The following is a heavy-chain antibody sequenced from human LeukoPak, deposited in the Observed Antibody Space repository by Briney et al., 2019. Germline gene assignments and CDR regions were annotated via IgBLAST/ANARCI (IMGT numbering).Heavy chain of an antibody. CDR1: GFAFDEHG. Sequence: PGGSLRLSCTASGFAFDEHGMSWVRQVPGKGLEWVPGINWSGGSTGYADPLRGRFTISRDNAKNSLYLQMDSLRAEDTALYYCARAPITSPFHFDYWGQGTLVTVSS. J-gene: IGHJ4*02. CDR2: INWSGGST. D-gene: IGHD2-2*01. V-gene: IGHV3-20*04. CDR3: ARAPITSPFHFDY.